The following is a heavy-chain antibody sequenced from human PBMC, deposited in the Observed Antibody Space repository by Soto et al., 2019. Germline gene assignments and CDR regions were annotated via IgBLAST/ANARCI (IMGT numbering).Heavy chain of an antibody. D-gene: IGHD1-26*01. CDR1: GYSFTSYW. CDR2: IYPGDSDA. V-gene: IGHV5-51*01. Sequence: PGESLKISCKGSGYSFTSYWIGWVRQMPGKGLEWMGIIYPGDSDARYSPSFQGQVTISADKSISTAYLQWSSLKASDTAMYYCARQRKDSGSYYYRPYYGMDVWGQGTTVTVSS. CDR3: ARQRKDSGSYYYRPYYGMDV. J-gene: IGHJ6*02.